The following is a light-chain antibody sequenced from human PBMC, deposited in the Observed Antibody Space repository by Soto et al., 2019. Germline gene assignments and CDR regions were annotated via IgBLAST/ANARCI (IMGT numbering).Light chain of an antibody. V-gene: IGKV3-20*01. Sequence: EIVLTQSPGSLSLSPGERATLSCRASQSVSSTFFAWYQQRPGQAPRLLMYGASSRATGIPERFSGSGSGTDFPPTISRLEPEDFGVYYCQQFESSVTFGQGTKVEIK. J-gene: IGKJ1*01. CDR1: QSVSSTF. CDR2: GAS. CDR3: QQFESSVT.